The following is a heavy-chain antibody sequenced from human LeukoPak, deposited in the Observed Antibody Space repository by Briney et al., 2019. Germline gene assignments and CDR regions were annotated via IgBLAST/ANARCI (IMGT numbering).Heavy chain of an antibody. D-gene: IGHD6-6*01. Sequence: SETLSLTCTVSGGSISSSNYYWGWIRQTPGKGLEWIGSVYYSGTTSYNPSLRSRVSISMDRSKNLFSLNLNSVTAADTGIYYCARPRLAYSSSSDFQGWGQGTLVTVSS. CDR1: GGSISSSNYY. V-gene: IGHV4-39*01. J-gene: IGHJ1*01. CDR3: ARPRLAYSSSSDFQG. CDR2: VYYSGTT.